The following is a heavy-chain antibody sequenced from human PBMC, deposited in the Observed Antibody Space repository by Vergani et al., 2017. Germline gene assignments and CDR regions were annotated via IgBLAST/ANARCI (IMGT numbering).Heavy chain of an antibody. J-gene: IGHJ4*02. CDR3: ASAYSSSWYGSGDDY. V-gene: IGHV1-2*02. Sequence: QVQLVQSGAEVKKPGASVKVSCKASGYTFTGYYMHWVRQAPGQGLEWMGWIKPNRGGTNYAQKFQGRVTMTRDTSISTAYLELSRLRSDDTAVYYCASAYSSSWYGSGDDYWGQGTLVTVSS. D-gene: IGHD6-13*01. CDR2: IKPNRGGT. CDR1: GYTFTGYY.